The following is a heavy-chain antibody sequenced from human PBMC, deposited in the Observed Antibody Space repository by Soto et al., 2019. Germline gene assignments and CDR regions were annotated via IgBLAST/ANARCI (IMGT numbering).Heavy chain of an antibody. D-gene: IGHD3-9*01. CDR1: GYTFTSYD. Sequence: ASVKVSCKASGYTFTSYDINWVRQATGQGLEWMGWMNPNSGNTGYAQKFQGRVTMTRNTSISTAYMELSSLRSEDTAVYYCARGPPLYYDILTGLVPRYYYYGMDVWGQWTTVTVSS. V-gene: IGHV1-8*01. J-gene: IGHJ6*02. CDR3: ARGPPLYYDILTGLVPRYYYYGMDV. CDR2: MNPNSGNT.